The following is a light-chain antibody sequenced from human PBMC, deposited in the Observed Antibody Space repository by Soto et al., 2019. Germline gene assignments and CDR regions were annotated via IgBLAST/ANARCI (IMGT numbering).Light chain of an antibody. CDR3: MQGTHWPPA. V-gene: IGKV2-30*02. CDR1: LSLVHSDGNTY. J-gene: IGKJ2*01. CDR2: KVS. Sequence: DGVMTQAPLSLPVTLGQPASISCRSSLSLVHSDGNTYLDWLQLRPGQSPRRLIYKVSNRDSGVPDRFSGSGSGTEFTLKISSVEAEDVGVYYCMQGTHWPPAFGLGTKPDIQ.